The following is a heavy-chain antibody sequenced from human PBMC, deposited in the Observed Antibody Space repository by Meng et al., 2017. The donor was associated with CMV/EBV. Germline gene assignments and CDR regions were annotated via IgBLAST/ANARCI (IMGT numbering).Heavy chain of an antibody. D-gene: IGHD5-18*01. V-gene: IGHV4-34*01. CDR1: GGSFSGYY. J-gene: IGHJ6*02. CDR3: ARGGRYSYGGPYGMDV. Sequence: SETLSLTCAVYGGSFSGYYWGWIRQPPGKGLEWIGEINHSGSTNYNPSLKSRVTISVDTSKNQFSLKLSSVTAADTAVYYCARGGRYSYGGPYGMDVWGQGTTVTVSS. CDR2: INHSGST.